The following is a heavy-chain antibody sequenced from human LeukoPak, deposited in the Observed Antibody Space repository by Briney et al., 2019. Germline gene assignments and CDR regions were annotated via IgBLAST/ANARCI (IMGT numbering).Heavy chain of an antibody. CDR1: GGSFSGYY. Sequence: SETLSLTCAVYGGSFSGYYWSWIRQPPGKGLEWIGEINHSGSTNYNPSLKSRVTISVDTSKNQFSLKLSSVTAADTAVYYCAKDIRGYSYGLIDYWGQGTLVTVSS. CDR3: AKDIRGYSYGLIDY. D-gene: IGHD5-18*01. J-gene: IGHJ4*02. V-gene: IGHV4-34*01. CDR2: INHSGST.